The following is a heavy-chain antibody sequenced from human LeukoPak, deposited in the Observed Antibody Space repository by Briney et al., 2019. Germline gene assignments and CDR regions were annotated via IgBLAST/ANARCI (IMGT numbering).Heavy chain of an antibody. J-gene: IGHJ6*02. V-gene: IGHV3-11*05. Sequence: GGPLLLSCVATGFTFSDYHMSWRRQAPGKGLEWLSYLTDSSGFTNYADSVKGRFTISRDNAKNSLYLQMNSLRADDTAVYYCARDLAADKRAMDVWGQGPTVTVSS. CDR1: GFTFSDYH. D-gene: IGHD6-13*01. CDR2: LTDSSGFT. CDR3: ARDLAADKRAMDV.